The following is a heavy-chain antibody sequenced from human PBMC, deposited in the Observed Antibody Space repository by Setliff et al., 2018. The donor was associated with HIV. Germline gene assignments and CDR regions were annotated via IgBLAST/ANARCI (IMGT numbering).Heavy chain of an antibody. CDR2: IIPIFGTG. CDR1: GGTFINSA. Sequence: RASVKVSCQASGGTFINSAFNWVRQAPGQGLEWMGSIIPIFGTGNYAQNFQGRVTITADGSTSTAYMELNSLRSEDTAVYYCATGRHDYDSSDYPANPFDVWGQGTLVTVSS. CDR3: ATGRHDYDSSDYPANPFDV. D-gene: IGHD3-22*01. V-gene: IGHV1-69*13. J-gene: IGHJ3*01.